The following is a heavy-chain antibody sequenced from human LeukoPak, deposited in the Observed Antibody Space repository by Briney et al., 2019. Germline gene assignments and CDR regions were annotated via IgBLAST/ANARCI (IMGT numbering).Heavy chain of an antibody. CDR1: GYTFTSYY. J-gene: IGHJ4*02. Sequence: ASVKVSCKASGYTFTSYYMHWVRQAPGQGLEWMGIINPSGGSTSCAQKFQGRVTMTRDTSTSTVYMELSSLRSEDTAVYYCARADIAAAPFDYWGQGTLVTVSS. CDR3: ARADIAAAPFDY. D-gene: IGHD6-13*01. CDR2: INPSGGST. V-gene: IGHV1-46*01.